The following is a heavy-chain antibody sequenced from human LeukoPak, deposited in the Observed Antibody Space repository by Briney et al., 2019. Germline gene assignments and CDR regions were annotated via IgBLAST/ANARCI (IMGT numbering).Heavy chain of an antibody. V-gene: IGHV4-59*11. CDR3: TRLLDNDSSGYPDTFDM. CDR1: GGSISSHY. D-gene: IGHD3-22*01. J-gene: IGHJ3*02. CDR2: LFHSGST. Sequence: PSETLSLTCRVSGGSISSHYWSWIRQPPGKELEWIGYLFHSGSTNYNPSLQSRVTISVDTSRNHFSLKLTSVTAADTAVYYCTRLLDNDSSGYPDTFDMWGQGTMVTVSS.